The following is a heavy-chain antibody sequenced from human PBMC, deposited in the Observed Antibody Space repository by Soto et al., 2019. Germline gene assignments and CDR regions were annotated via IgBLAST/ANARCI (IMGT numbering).Heavy chain of an antibody. CDR1: GGTFSSYA. V-gene: IGHV1-69*13. D-gene: IGHD3-22*01. CDR3: ARDRGNQVVVINHDAFDI. Sequence: ASVKVSCKASGGTFSSYAISWVRQAPGQGLEWMGGIIPIFGTANYAQKFQGRVTITADESTSTAYMELSSLRSEDTAVYHCARDRGNQVVVINHDAFDIWGQGTMVTVSS. CDR2: IIPIFGTA. J-gene: IGHJ3*02.